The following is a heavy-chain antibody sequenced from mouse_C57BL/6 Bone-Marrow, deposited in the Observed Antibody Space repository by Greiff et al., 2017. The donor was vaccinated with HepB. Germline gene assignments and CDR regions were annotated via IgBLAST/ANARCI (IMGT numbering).Heavy chain of an antibody. CDR1: GYTFTDYY. CDR3: ARRYGSSYEGAMDY. V-gene: IGHV1-76*01. D-gene: IGHD1-1*01. CDR2: IYPGSGNT. J-gene: IGHJ4*01. Sequence: VQLQQSGAELVRPGASVKLSCKASGYTFTDYYINWVKQRPGQGLEWIARIYPGSGNTYYNEKFKGKATLTAEKSSSTAYMQLSSLTSEDSAVYFCARRYGSSYEGAMDYWGQGTSVTVSS.